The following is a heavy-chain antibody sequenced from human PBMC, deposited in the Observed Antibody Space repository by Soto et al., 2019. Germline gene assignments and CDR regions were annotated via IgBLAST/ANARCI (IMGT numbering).Heavy chain of an antibody. J-gene: IGHJ6*03. Sequence: SETLSLTCAVSGGSISSSSYYWGWIRQPPGKGLEWIGSIYYSGSTYYNPSLKSRVTISVDTSKNQFSLKLSSVTAADTAVYYCARGGGAVAGLYYYYMDGWGQGTTVTVSS. CDR1: GGSISSSSYY. V-gene: IGHV4-39*01. CDR2: IYYSGST. CDR3: ARGGGAVAGLYYYYMDG. D-gene: IGHD6-19*01.